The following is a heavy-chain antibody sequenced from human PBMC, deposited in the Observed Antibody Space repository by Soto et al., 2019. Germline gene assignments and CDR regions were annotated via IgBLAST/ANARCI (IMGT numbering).Heavy chain of an antibody. J-gene: IGHJ4*02. CDR1: GFTFSNYW. CDR2: INQDGSVK. D-gene: IGHD4-17*01. V-gene: IGHV3-7*01. Sequence: EVQLVDSGGDLVQPGGSLRLSCAASGFTFSNYWMTWVRQAPGKGLEWVANINQDGSVKTYLDSMKGRLTISRDNAKDSLYLQMDSLRAEDTAVYYCGRDPGYGALDYWGQGTLVTVSA. CDR3: GRDPGYGALDY.